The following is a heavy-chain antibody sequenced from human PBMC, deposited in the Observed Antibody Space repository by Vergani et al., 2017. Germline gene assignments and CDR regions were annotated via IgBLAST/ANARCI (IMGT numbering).Heavy chain of an antibody. D-gene: IGHD6-13*01. V-gene: IGHV4-61*02. J-gene: IGHJ4*02. CDR2: IFSSGTT. Sequence: QVQLQESGPGLVKPSQTLSLSCTVSGGSVSTSIGYYWTWIRQPAGKKLEWIGEIFSSGTTNYNPSFKNRVTMSVDTYKNQVSLKLNSVTAADTAGYYWARGSRAEGGSGPDKWGQGTLVTVSS. CDR1: GGSVSTSIGYY. CDR3: ARGSRAEGGSGPDK.